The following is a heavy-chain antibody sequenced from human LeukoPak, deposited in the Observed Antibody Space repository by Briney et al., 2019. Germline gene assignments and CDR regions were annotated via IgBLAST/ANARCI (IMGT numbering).Heavy chain of an antibody. J-gene: IGHJ5*02. D-gene: IGHD3-3*01. CDR2: INHSGST. V-gene: IGHV4-34*01. CDR1: GGSFSGYY. CDR3: ARSPTRLILRFFIRSWFDP. Sequence: SETLSLTCAVYGGSFSGYYWSWIRQPPGKGLEWIGEINHSGSTNYNPSLKSRVTISVDTSKNQFSLKLSSVTAADTAVYYCARSPTRLILRFFIRSWFDPWGQGTLVTVSS.